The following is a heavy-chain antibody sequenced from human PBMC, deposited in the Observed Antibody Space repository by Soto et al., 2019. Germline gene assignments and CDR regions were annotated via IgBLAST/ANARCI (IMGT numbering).Heavy chain of an antibody. CDR1: GYTFTNHA. D-gene: IGHD3-3*01. CDR2: INVGNGDT. CDR3: VREVNYNFWSGSYFSLTYLDP. V-gene: IGHV1-3*03. J-gene: IGHJ5*02. Sequence: ASVKVSCKASGYTFTNHAIHWVRQAPGQRLTWMGWINVGNGDTKYSQEFQDRVTIARDTSASTAYMEVSSLRSEDTAVYYCVREVNYNFWSGSYFSLTYLDPWGQGTLVTVSS.